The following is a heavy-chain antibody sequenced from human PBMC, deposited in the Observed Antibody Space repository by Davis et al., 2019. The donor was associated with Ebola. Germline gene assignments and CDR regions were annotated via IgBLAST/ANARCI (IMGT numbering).Heavy chain of an antibody. CDR1: GGTFSSYT. V-gene: IGHV1-69*13. J-gene: IGHJ1*01. CDR2: IIPIFGTA. CDR3: AKDRYSDSSGYFFESEH. D-gene: IGHD3-22*01. Sequence: SVKVSCKASGGTFSSYTITWVRQAPGQGLEWMGGIIPIFGTANYAQKFQGRVAITADESTSTIYMELSSLTSEDSAVYYCAKDRYSDSSGYFFESEHWGQGTLVTVSS.